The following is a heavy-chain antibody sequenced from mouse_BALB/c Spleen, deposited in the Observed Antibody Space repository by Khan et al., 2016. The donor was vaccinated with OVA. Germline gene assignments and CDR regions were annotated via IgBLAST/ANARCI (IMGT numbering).Heavy chain of an antibody. V-gene: IGHV2-9*02. CDR3: ARSKYLARY. J-gene: IGHJ2*01. Sequence: QVQLKESGPGLVAPSQSLSITCTVYGYSLTRYGVHWVRQPPGKGLEWLGLIWAGGSTNYNWALMSRLSISIDNSKSLVFLIMNSLQTDDTALDYWARSKYLARYWGQGTTLTVSS. CDR1: GYSLTRYG. CDR2: IWAGGST. D-gene: IGHD3-3*01.